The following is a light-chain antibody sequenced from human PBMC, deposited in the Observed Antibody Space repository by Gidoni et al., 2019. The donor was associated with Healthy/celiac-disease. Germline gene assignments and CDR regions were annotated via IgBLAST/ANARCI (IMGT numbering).Light chain of an antibody. Sequence: SALTPPASVSGSPGPPITIACTGTSSDVGGYNYVPWYQQHPGKAPKLMIYDVSHRPSGVSTRFSGSKSGNTASLTISGLQAEDEADYYCSSYTSSSTLGFGGGTKLTVL. V-gene: IGLV2-14*03. CDR3: SSYTSSSTLG. CDR1: SSDVGGYNY. CDR2: DVS. J-gene: IGLJ2*01.